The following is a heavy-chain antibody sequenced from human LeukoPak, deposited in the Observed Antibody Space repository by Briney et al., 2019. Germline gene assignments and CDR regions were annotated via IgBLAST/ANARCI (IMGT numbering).Heavy chain of an antibody. J-gene: IGHJ4*02. D-gene: IGHD3-22*01. V-gene: IGHV3-23*01. CDR2: ISHSGSSI. CDR3: AKATYDSSGYYQSYYFDY. Sequence: GGSLRLSCVASGFTFSNYLMNWDRQAPGKGLEWVSGISHSGSSIYYADSVKGRFTISRDNSKNTLYLQMDRLRVEDTAVYYCAKATYDSSGYYQSYYFDYWGQGTLVTVSS. CDR1: GFTFSNYL.